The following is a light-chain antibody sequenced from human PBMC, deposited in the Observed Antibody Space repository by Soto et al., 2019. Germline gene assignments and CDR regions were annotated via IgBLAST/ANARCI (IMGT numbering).Light chain of an antibody. CDR2: DAS. Sequence: EIVLTQSPATLSLPPGERATLSCRASQSVSSSLGWYQQKPGQAPRLLIYDASNRATGIPARFSGSGSGTDFTLTISSLEPEDFAVFYCQQRSNWPLTFGGGTKVEI. J-gene: IGKJ4*01. CDR3: QQRSNWPLT. CDR1: QSVSSS. V-gene: IGKV3-11*01.